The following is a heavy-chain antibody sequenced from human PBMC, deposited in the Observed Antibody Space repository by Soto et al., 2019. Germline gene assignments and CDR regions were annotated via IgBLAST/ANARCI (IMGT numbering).Heavy chain of an antibody. CDR1: GFTFSSYA. CDR3: AKGNWNYGVGWFDP. D-gene: IGHD1-7*01. V-gene: IGHV3-23*01. CDR2: ISGSGGST. J-gene: IGHJ5*02. Sequence: PGGSLRLSCAASGFTFSSYAMSWVRQAPGKGLEWVSAISGSGGSTYYADSVKGRFTISRDNSKNTLYLQMKSLRAEDTAVYYCAKGNWNYGVGWFDPWGQGTLVTVSS.